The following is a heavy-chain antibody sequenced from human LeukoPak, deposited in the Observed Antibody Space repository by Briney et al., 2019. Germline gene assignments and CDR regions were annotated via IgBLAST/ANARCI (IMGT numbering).Heavy chain of an antibody. CDR1: GYSFTSYW. D-gene: IGHD5-24*01. CDR3: ARSETRKMATIIFPDYFDY. CDR2: IYPDDSDT. V-gene: IGHV5-51*01. Sequence: VEPLKISCQGSGYSFTSYWIGWVRQMPGKGMEWIGMIYPDDSDTRYSPSFQGQVIISADKSIRTAYLQWSSLKASDTAMYYCARSETRKMATIIFPDYFDYWGQGTLVTVSS. J-gene: IGHJ4*02.